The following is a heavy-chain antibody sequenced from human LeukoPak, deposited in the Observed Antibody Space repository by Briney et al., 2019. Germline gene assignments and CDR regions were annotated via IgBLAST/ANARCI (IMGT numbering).Heavy chain of an antibody. V-gene: IGHV5-51*01. CDR3: ARREVSLAYCGGDCSSFDY. D-gene: IGHD2-21*02. CDR2: IYPGDSDT. Sequence: GASLKISCKGSGSRFTSYWIGWVRRMPGKGLEGMGIIYPGDSDTRYSPSFQGQVTISADTSISTAYLQWPSLKASDTAMYSCARREVSLAYCGGDCSSFDYWGQGTLVTVSS. CDR1: GSRFTSYW. J-gene: IGHJ4*02.